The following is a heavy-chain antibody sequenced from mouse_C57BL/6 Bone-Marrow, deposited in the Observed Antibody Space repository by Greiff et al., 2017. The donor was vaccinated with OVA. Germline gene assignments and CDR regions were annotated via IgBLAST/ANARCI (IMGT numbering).Heavy chain of an antibody. D-gene: IGHD1-1*01. Sequence: EVQVVESGGGLVQPGGSLKLSCAASGFTFSDYGMAWVRQAPRKGPEWVAFISNLAYSIYYADTVTGRFTISRENAKNTLYLEMSSLRSEDTATYYCARHDYGSSYWYFDVWGTGTTVTVSS. CDR1: GFTFSDYG. V-gene: IGHV5-15*01. J-gene: IGHJ1*03. CDR3: ARHDYGSSYWYFDV. CDR2: ISNLAYSI.